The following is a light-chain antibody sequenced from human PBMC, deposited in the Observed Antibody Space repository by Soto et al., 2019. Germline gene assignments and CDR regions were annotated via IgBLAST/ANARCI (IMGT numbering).Light chain of an antibody. CDR2: SND. J-gene: IGLJ2*01. Sequence: QSVLTQPPSASGTPGQRVTMSCSGSRPNIGSNTVNWYQQLAGTAPKVLIYSNDQRPSGVPDRFSGSKSGTSASLAISGLQTEDEADYYCAAWDDSSKVVVFGGGTKLTVL. CDR3: AAWDDSSKVVV. CDR1: RPNIGSNT. V-gene: IGLV1-44*01.